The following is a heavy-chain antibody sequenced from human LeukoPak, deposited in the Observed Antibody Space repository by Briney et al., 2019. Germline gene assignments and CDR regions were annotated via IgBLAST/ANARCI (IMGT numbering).Heavy chain of an antibody. CDR1: GYTFTGYY. V-gene: IGHV1-69*04. CDR3: ARDVQFDY. CDR2: IIPILGIA. J-gene: IGHJ4*02. Sequence: SVKVSCKTSGYTFTGYYIHWVRQAPGQGLEWMGRIIPILGIANYAQKFQGRVTITADKSTSTAYMELSSLRSEDTAVYYCARDVQFDYWGQGTLVTVSS.